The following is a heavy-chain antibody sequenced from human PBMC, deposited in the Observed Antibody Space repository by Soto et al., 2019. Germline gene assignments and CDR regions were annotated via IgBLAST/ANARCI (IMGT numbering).Heavy chain of an antibody. CDR2: IIPIFGTA. CDR1: GGTFSSYA. V-gene: IGHV1-69*01. J-gene: IGHJ5*02. D-gene: IGHD6-6*01. Sequence: QVQPVQSGAEVKKPGSSVKVSCKASGGTFSSYAISWVRQAPGQGLEWMGGIIPIFGTANYAQKFQGRVTITADESTSTAYMELSSLRSEDTAVYYCARDGDPVEQLVPYNWFDPWGQGTLVTVSS. CDR3: ARDGDPVEQLVPYNWFDP.